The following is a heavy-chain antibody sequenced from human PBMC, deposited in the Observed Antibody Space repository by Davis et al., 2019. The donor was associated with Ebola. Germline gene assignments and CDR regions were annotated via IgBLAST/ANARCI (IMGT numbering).Heavy chain of an antibody. CDR2: ISSSSSYI. CDR1: GFTFSSYS. J-gene: IGHJ6*02. V-gene: IGHV3-21*01. D-gene: IGHD3-3*01. Sequence: GESLKISCAASGFTFSSYSMNWVRQAPGKGLEWVSSISSSSSYIYYADSVKGRFTISRDNAKNSLYLQMNSLRAEDTAVYYCAKGGYDFWSGSYYYYYYGMDVWGQGTTVTVSS. CDR3: AKGGYDFWSGSYYYYYYGMDV.